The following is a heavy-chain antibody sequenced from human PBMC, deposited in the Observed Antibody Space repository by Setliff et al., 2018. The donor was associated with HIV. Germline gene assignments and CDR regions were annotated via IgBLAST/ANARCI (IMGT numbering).Heavy chain of an antibody. J-gene: IGHJ3*02. CDR1: GDSISSGGYY. D-gene: IGHD6-19*01. Sequence: SETLSLTCTVSGDSISSGGYYWSWIRQPAGQGLEWIGRIYTSGNTNYNPSTNYNSSLKSRITISLETSRNQFSLRVTSVTATDTAVYYCTRQSPVAGSGAFDIWGQGTMVTV. CDR2: IYTSGNT. V-gene: IGHV4-61*02. CDR3: TRQSPVAGSGAFDI.